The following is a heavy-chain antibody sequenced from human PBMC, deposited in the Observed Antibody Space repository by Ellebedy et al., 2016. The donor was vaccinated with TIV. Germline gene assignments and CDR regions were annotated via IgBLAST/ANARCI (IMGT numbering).Heavy chain of an antibody. Sequence: GESLKISXAASELSFDRACMSWVRQAPGRGLEWLGRIKSRTDGGTTEYATPAKGRFTISRDDSGNTLFLQMNSLRPEDTAVYYCARDGRVGSYYRGVYWGQGTLVTVSS. CDR2: IKSRTDGGTT. CDR3: ARDGRVGSYYRGVY. V-gene: IGHV3-15*01. CDR1: ELSFDRAC. D-gene: IGHD1-26*01. J-gene: IGHJ4*02.